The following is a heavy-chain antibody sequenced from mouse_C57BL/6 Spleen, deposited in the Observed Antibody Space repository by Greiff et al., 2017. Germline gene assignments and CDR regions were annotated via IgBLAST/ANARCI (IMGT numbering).Heavy chain of an antibody. CDR1: GFTFSDYY. V-gene: IGHV5-12*01. D-gene: IGHD4-1*01. CDR2: ISNGGGST. CDR3: ARHANWDSRYFDV. Sequence: EVKVVESGGGLVQPGGSLKLSCAASGFTFSDYYMYWVRQTPEKRLEWVAYISNGGGSTYYPDTVKGRFTISRDNAKNTLYLQISRLKSEDTAMYYCARHANWDSRYFDVWGTGTTVTVSS. J-gene: IGHJ1*03.